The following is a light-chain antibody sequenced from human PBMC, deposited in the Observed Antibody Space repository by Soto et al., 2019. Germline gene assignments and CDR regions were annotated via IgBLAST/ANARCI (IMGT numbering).Light chain of an antibody. Sequence: IQLTQSDPSMSASIGRRVTVTWRASQDIRNYLAWYQQKPGKAPKLLICDASTLYSGVPSRFSGSGSGTDFTLTIRCLQPEDFAAYYCQQLRSYPSTFGGGTKVDIK. V-gene: IGKV1-9*01. CDR3: QQLRSYPST. CDR1: QDIRNY. J-gene: IGKJ4*01. CDR2: DAS.